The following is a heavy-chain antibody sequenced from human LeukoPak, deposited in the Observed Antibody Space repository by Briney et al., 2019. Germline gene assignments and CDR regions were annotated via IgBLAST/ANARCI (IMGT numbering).Heavy chain of an antibody. CDR2: IIPIFGTA. CDR3: AVRTHPTPNFSYYYYGMDV. V-gene: IGHV1-69*13. CDR1: GGTFSRYA. D-gene: IGHD3-3*01. J-gene: IGHJ6*02. Sequence: ASVKVSCKASGGTFSRYALSWARQAPGRWLELMGGIIPIFGTANYAQKFQGRVTITADESTSTAYMELSSLRSEDTAVYYCAVRTHPTPNFSYYYYGMDVWGQGTTVTVSS.